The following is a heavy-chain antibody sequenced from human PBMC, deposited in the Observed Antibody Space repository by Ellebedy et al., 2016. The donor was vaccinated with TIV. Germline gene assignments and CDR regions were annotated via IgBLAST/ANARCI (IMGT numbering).Heavy chain of an antibody. CDR1: GFTFSGSA. D-gene: IGHD5-18*01. CDR3: TGPRPYGYPYGMDV. V-gene: IGHV3-73*01. CDR2: IRSKANSYAT. Sequence: GGSLRLXXAASGFTFSGSAMHWVRQASGKGLEWVGRIRSKANSYATAYAASVKGRFTISRDDSKNTAYLQMNSLKTEDTAVYYCTGPRPYGYPYGMDVWGQGTTVTVSS. J-gene: IGHJ6*02.